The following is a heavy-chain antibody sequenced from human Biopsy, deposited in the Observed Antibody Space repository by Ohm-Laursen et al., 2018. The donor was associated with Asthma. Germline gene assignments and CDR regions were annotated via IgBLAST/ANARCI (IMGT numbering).Heavy chain of an antibody. Sequence: VASVKVSCKSLGGTFNTYVIGWVRQAPGQGLEWMGGINSVFGTTTYPQKFQDRVTITADDSTSTVYMELSRLRSEDTAVYYCARKAGSCISRTCYSLDFWGQGTLVTVSS. V-gene: IGHV1-69*13. J-gene: IGHJ4*02. CDR2: INSVFGTT. D-gene: IGHD2-2*01. CDR3: ARKAGSCISRTCYSLDF. CDR1: GGTFNTYV.